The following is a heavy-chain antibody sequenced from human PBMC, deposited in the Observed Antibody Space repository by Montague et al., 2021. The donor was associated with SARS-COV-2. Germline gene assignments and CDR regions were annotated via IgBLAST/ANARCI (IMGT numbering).Heavy chain of an antibody. CDR1: GDSITNYY. J-gene: IGHJ4*02. V-gene: IGHV4-59*08. CDR3: AMSGVSNGIDY. D-gene: IGHD2-15*01. CDR2: IYNNGGNT. Sequence: SETLSLTCTVSGDSITNYYWSWIRQPPGRGLQWIGYIYNNGGNTDYNPSLKSRVTISVDTSKNQFSLKLTSVTAADTAVYYCAMSGVSNGIDYWGQGSLVTVSS.